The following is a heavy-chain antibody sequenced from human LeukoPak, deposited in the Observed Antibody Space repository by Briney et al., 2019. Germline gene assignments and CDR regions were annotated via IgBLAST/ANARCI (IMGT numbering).Heavy chain of an antibody. Sequence: SETLSLTCAVYSGAFCGYVWGWIRQPPGKGMGWIGVINHSGSTNYNPSLKSRVTISVDTSKNQFSLKLSSVTAADTAVYYCARLSQYYGSGTYFDYWGQGTLVTVSS. CDR3: ARLSQYYGSGTYFDY. D-gene: IGHD3-10*01. V-gene: IGHV4-34*01. CDR2: INHSGST. J-gene: IGHJ4*02. CDR1: SGAFCGYV.